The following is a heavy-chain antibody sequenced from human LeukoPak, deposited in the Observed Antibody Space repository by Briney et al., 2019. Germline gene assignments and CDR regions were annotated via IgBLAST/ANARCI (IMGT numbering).Heavy chain of an antibody. V-gene: IGHV4-4*02. D-gene: IGHD3-22*01. Sequence: PSETLSLTCAVSGGSISSSNWWSWVRQPPGKGLEWIGEIYHSLSTNYSPSLKSRVTISIDKSKNQFSLKLSSVTAADTAVYYCARGYDSSGYNYFYFDYWGQGTLVTVSS. J-gene: IGHJ4*02. CDR3: ARGYDSSGYNYFYFDY. CDR1: GGSISSSNW. CDR2: IYHSLST.